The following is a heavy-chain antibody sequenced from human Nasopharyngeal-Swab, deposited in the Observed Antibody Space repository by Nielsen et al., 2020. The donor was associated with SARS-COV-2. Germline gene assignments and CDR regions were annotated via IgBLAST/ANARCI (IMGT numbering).Heavy chain of an antibody. CDR3: VHSTGWRLDY. CDR2: LYWDDDN. V-gene: IGHV2-5*02. J-gene: IGHJ4*02. Sequence: SGPTLVKPSQTLTLTCTFSVFSLSTSTVGVSWVRQLPGKALEWLALLYWDDDNRYNPSLKSRITITKDTSKNHVVLTMTNMDPVDTATYFCVHSTGWRLDYWGQGTLVTVSS. D-gene: IGHD6-19*01. CDR1: VFSLSTSTVG.